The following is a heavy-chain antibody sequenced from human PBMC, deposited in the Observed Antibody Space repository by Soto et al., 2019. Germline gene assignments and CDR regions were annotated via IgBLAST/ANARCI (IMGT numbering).Heavy chain of an antibody. CDR1: GASVSDYY. V-gene: IGHV4-59*02. CDR3: ARSGHTFVGVV. Sequence: PSETLSLTCTVSGASVSDYYGSWIRQSPGKGLEHIGYLHYSGSANYNPSLKSRVTISMDTSKNQFFLKLNSVTAADTAIYYCARSGHTFVGVVWGQGIPVTVSS. D-gene: IGHD3-16*01. CDR2: LHYSGSA. J-gene: IGHJ4*02.